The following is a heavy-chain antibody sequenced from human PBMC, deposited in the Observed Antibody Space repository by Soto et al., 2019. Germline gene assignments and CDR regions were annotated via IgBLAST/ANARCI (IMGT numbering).Heavy chain of an antibody. CDR2: IDPSDSYT. CDR1: GYSFTSYW. D-gene: IGHD6-13*01. V-gene: IGHV5-10-1*01. Sequence: GESLKISCKGSGYSFTSYWISWVRQMSGKGLEWMGRIDPSDSYTNYSPTFQGHVTISADKSISTAYLQWSSLKASDTAMYYCARSRYSSSWFDPWGQGTLVTVSS. CDR3: ARSRYSSSWFDP. J-gene: IGHJ5*02.